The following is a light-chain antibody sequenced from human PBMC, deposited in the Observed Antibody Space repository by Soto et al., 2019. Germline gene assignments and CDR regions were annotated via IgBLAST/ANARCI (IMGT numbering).Light chain of an antibody. J-gene: IGLJ2*01. V-gene: IGLV2-8*01. CDR3: SSFVGAPVI. CDR1: STDVGEYNY. Sequence: QSALTQPPSASGSPGKSVTIPCAGTSTDVGEYNYVSWYQQHPGKFPKLIIFEVNKRPSGVPDRFSGSKSGDTASLTVSWLQAEDEADYYCSSFVGAPVIFGGGTKVTVL. CDR2: EVN.